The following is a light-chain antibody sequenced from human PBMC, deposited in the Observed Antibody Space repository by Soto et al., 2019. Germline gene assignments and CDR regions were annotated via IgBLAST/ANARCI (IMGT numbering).Light chain of an antibody. J-gene: IGKJ5*01. V-gene: IGKV3-11*01. CDR2: DAS. CDR1: QSVSSY. CDR3: QQHGSSPPIT. Sequence: EIVLTQSPATLSLSPGERATLSCRASQSVSSYLAWYQQKPGQAPRLLIYDASNRATGIPPRFSGSGSGTDFTLTISRLEPEDSAVYYCQQHGSSPPITFGQGTRLEIK.